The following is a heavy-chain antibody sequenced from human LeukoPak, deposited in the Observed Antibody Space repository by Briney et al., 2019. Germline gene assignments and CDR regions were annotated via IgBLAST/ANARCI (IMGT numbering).Heavy chain of an antibody. Sequence: GGSLRLSCAASGFNFRSYAMHWVRQAPGKGLEWVAVISYDGSNEDYTDSVKGRFSISRDNSKNTLYLQMNSLRAEDTAVYYCAKEEGWGVNVFDYWGQGALVTVSS. D-gene: IGHD3-10*01. CDR2: ISYDGSNE. CDR3: AKEEGWGVNVFDY. CDR1: GFNFRSYA. J-gene: IGHJ4*02. V-gene: IGHV3-30-3*01.